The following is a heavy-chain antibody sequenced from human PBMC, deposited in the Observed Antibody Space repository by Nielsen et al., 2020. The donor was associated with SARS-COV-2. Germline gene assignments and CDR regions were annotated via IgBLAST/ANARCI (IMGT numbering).Heavy chain of an antibody. CDR3: ARLGKAFDI. CDR2: ISYEGSKQ. V-gene: IGHV3-30*03. D-gene: IGHD4-23*01. Sequence: GESLKISCAASGFSFNNYGMHWVRQAPGKGLEWVAYISYEGSKQYYADSVKGRFTISRDNAKNSVFLQMNSLRAEDTAVYYCARLGKAFDIWGQGTMVTVSS. CDR1: GFSFNNYG. J-gene: IGHJ3*02.